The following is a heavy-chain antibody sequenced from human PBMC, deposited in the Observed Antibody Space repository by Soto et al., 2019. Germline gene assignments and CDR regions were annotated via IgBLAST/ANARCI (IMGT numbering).Heavy chain of an antibody. Sequence: QVHLVESGGGVVQPGGSLRLSCVASGFSYGGYGMHWVRQAPGKGLEWVAVIWHDGRRQYYADSVKGRFTVSRDNAKNTLYLQMNSLRAEDTAVYYCARDLTSGYTDSWGQGTLVIVSS. CDR2: IWHDGRRQ. D-gene: IGHD3-22*01. CDR3: ARDLTSGYTDS. V-gene: IGHV3-33*01. CDR1: GFSYGGYG. J-gene: IGHJ5*01.